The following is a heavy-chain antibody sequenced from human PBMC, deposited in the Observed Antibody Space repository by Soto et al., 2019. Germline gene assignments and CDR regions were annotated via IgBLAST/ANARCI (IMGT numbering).Heavy chain of an antibody. CDR1: GGTFSSYA. D-gene: IGHD2-15*01. J-gene: IGHJ6*02. CDR3: ARGHRWSYYYCGMDV. CDR2: IIPIFGTA. V-gene: IGHV1-69*12. Sequence: QVQLVQSGAEVKKPGSSVKVSCKASGGTFSSYAISWVRQAPGQGLEWMGGIIPIFGTANYAQKFQGRGSITADECXITAYVELSSLRSEDTAVYYCARGHRWSYYYCGMDVWGQGTTVTVYS.